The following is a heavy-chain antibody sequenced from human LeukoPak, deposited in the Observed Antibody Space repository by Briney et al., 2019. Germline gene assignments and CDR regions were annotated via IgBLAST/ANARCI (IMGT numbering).Heavy chain of an antibody. Sequence: GGSLRLSCAASGFTFSSYGMHWVRQAPGKGLEWVAVIWYDGSNKYYADCVKGRFTISRDNSKNTLYLQMNSLRAEDTAVYYCARELYINADGDDAFDIWGQGTMVTVSS. V-gene: IGHV3-33*01. CDR2: IWYDGSNK. J-gene: IGHJ3*02. CDR3: ARELYINADGDDAFDI. D-gene: IGHD3-10*01. CDR1: GFTFSSYG.